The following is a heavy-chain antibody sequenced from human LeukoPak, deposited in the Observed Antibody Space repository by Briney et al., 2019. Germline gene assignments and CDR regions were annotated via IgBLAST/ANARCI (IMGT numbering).Heavy chain of an antibody. CDR1: GGSFSGYY. CDR2: INHSGST. CDR3: ARAPIVVVPAVGTGWFDP. Sequence: SETLSLTCAVYGGSFSGYYWSWIRQPPGKGLEWIGEINHSGSTNYNPSLKSRVTISVDTSKNQFSLKLSSVTAADTAAYYCARAPIVVVPAVGTGWFDPWGQGTLVTVSS. J-gene: IGHJ5*02. V-gene: IGHV4-34*01. D-gene: IGHD2-2*01.